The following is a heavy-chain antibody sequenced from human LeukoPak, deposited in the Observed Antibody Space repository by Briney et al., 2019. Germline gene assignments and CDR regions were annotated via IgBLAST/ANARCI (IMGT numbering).Heavy chain of an antibody. Sequence: GSSVKVSCKASGGTFSSYAISWVRQAPGQGLEWMGGIIPIFGTANYAQKFQGRVTITTDEPTSTAYMELSSLRSEDTAVYYCARDAGDGSCLDYWGQGTLVTVSS. CDR2: IIPIFGTA. CDR1: GGTFSSYA. CDR3: ARDAGDGSCLDY. J-gene: IGHJ4*02. V-gene: IGHV1-69*05. D-gene: IGHD1-26*01.